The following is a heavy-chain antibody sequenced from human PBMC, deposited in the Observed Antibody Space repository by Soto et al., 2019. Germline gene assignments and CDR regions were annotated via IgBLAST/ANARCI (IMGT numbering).Heavy chain of an antibody. CDR3: ARSIVVVTALDY. V-gene: IGHV1-3*01. CDR1: GYTITSYS. Sequence: GASVKASWKASGYTITSYSMHWLRPAPGQRLEWMGWINAGNGNTKYSQKFQGRVTITRDTSASTAYMELSSLRSEDTAVYYCARSIVVVTALDYWGQGTLVTVSS. CDR2: INAGNGNT. J-gene: IGHJ4*02. D-gene: IGHD2-21*02.